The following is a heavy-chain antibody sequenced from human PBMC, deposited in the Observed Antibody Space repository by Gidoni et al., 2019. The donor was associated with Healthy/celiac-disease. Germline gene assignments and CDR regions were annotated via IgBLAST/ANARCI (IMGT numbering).Heavy chain of an antibody. CDR2: IYWDDDK. CDR1: GFSLSTSGVG. Sequence: QITLKESGPTLVKPTQTLTLTCTFSGFSLSTSGVGVGWIRQPPGKALEWLALIYWDDDKRYSPSLKSRLTITKDTSKNQVVLTMTNMDPVDTATYYCAHTVRLVIIDPEDGYFDYWGQGTLVTVSS. CDR3: AHTVRLVIIDPEDGYFDY. D-gene: IGHD3-9*01. J-gene: IGHJ4*02. V-gene: IGHV2-5*02.